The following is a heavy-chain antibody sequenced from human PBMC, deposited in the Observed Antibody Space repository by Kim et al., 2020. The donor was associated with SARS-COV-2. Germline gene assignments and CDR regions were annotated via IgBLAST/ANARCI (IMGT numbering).Heavy chain of an antibody. D-gene: IGHD3-22*01. CDR3: ARGVITAGFNS. CDR2: GT. J-gene: IGHJ4*02. V-gene: IGHV4-34*01. Sequence: GTNYDPSLRSRLTIPIDTSETHVSLKLTSVTAADTAVYYCARGVITAGFNSWGQGTLVTVSS.